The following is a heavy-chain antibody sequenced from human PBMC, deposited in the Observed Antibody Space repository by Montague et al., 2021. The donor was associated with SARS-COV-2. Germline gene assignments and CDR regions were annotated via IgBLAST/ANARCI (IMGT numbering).Heavy chain of an antibody. V-gene: IGHV3-43D*03. CDR1: GFTFDDYA. Sequence: SLRLSCAASGFTFDDYAMHWVRQAPGKGLEWVCVINWDGGSTYYVDSVKGRLTISRDNSKKSLYLQMNSLRAEDTALYYCAKGSATVTTLDAFDIWGQGTMVTVSS. D-gene: IGHD4-17*01. CDR3: AKGSATVTTLDAFDI. J-gene: IGHJ3*02. CDR2: INWDGGST.